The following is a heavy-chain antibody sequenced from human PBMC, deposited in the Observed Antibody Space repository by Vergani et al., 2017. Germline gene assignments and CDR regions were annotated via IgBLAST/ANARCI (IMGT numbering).Heavy chain of an antibody. CDR1: GGTFSSYA. CDR3: ARDIRNYDFWSRYSQSPFDP. D-gene: IGHD3-3*01. Sequence: QVQLVQSGAEVKKPGSSVTVSCKASGGTFSSYAISWVRQAPGQGLEWMGRIIPILGIANYAQKFQGRVTIIADKSKSTVYMERSSLRSEDTAVYYCARDIRNYDFWSRYSQSPFDPWGQGSLVTASS. V-gene: IGHV1-69*04. J-gene: IGHJ5*02. CDR2: IIPILGIA.